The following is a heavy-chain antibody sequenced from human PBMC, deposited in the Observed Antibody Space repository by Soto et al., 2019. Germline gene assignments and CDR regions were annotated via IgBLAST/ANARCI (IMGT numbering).Heavy chain of an antibody. J-gene: IGHJ6*02. D-gene: IGHD2-2*01. CDR2: INSDGSST. V-gene: IGHV3-74*01. Sequence: SGGSLRLSCAASGFTFSSYWMHWVRQAPGKGLVWVSRINSDGSSTSYADSVKGRFTISRDNAKNTLYLQMNSLRAEDTAVYYCARDDIVVVPAAMGYYYYGMDVWGQGTTVTVSS. CDR1: GFTFSSYW. CDR3: ARDDIVVVPAAMGYYYYGMDV.